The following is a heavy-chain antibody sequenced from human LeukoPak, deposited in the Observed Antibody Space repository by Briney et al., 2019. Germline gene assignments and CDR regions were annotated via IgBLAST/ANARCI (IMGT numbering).Heavy chain of an antibody. V-gene: IGHV1-18*01. CDR3: ARIWAEFQLVSDL. Sequence: ASVKVSCKASGYTFNSYLISWVRQVPGQGLEWMGWISVHNGHTDYAQKFKDRVTLTTDTSTSTAYMELRSLRSDDTAVYSGARIWAEFQLVSDLWGQGTLVTAS. CDR1: GYTFNSYL. D-gene: IGHD3-10*01. J-gene: IGHJ4*02. CDR2: ISVHNGHT.